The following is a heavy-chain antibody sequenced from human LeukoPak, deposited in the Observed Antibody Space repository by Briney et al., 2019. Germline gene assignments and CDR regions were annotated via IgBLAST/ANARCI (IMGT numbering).Heavy chain of an antibody. J-gene: IGHJ4*02. D-gene: IGHD6-13*01. CDR1: GYTFTGYY. CDR3: ARDPEQQLAYFDY. CDR2: INPNSGGT. V-gene: IGHV1-2*02. Sequence: ASVKVSCKASGYTFTGYYMHWVRQAPGQGLEWMGWINPNSGGTNYAQKFQGRVTMTRDTSISTAYMELSWLRSDDTAVYYCARDPEQQLAYFDYWGQGTLVTVSS.